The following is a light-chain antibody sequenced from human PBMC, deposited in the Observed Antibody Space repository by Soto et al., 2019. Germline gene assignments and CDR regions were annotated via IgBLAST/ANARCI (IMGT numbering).Light chain of an antibody. J-gene: IGKJ5*01. CDR1: QSVNSY. Sequence: EIVLTQSPATLHLSPGERATLSCRASQSVNSYLAWYQQKPGQAPRLLIYDASNRATGIPARFSGSGSGTDFTLIISRLEPEDFAVYYCQQRSNWPSITFGQGTRLEIK. V-gene: IGKV3-11*01. CDR2: DAS. CDR3: QQRSNWPSIT.